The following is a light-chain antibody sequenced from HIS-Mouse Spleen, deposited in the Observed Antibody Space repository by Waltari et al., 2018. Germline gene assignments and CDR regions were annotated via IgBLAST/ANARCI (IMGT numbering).Light chain of an antibody. Sequence: SYELTQPPSVSVSPGQTARITCSGDALPKKYAYWYQQKSGQAPVLVTYEDSKRPSGIPERFSGSSSGTMATLTISGAQVEDEADYYCYSTDSSGNHRVFGGGTKLTV. CDR1: ALPKKY. CDR3: YSTDSSGNHRV. V-gene: IGLV3-10*01. CDR2: EDS. J-gene: IGLJ2*01.